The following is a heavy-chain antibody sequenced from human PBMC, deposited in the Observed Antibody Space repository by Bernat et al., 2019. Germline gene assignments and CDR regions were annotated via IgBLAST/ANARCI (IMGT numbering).Heavy chain of an antibody. V-gene: IGHV3-48*01. CDR3: ARDYHISGYYRVAFDI. Sequence: EVQLVESGGGLVQPGGSPRLSCAASGFTFSSYSMNWVRQAPGKGLEWVSYISSSSSTKYYADSVKGRFTISRDNAKNSLYLQMNSLRAEDTAVYYCARDYHISGYYRVAFDIWGQGTMVTVSS. D-gene: IGHD3-22*01. CDR1: GFTFSSYS. CDR2: ISSSSSTK. J-gene: IGHJ3*02.